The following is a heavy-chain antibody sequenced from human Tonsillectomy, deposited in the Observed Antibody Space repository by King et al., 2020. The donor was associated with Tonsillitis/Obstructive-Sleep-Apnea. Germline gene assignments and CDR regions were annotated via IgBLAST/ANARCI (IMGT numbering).Heavy chain of an antibody. D-gene: IGHD5-12*01. CDR2: IYPGDSVT. CDR3: ARSEYSGYDMGYFFDY. J-gene: IGHJ4*02. CDR1: GYSFTTYW. Sequence: QLVQSGAEVKKPGESLKISCKGSGYSFTTYWIGWVRQMPGKGLEWMGIIYPGDSVTRYSPSFQGQVTISADRSISTAYLQWSSLKASDTAMYYCARSEYSGYDMGYFFDYWGQGSLVTVAS. V-gene: IGHV5-51*01.